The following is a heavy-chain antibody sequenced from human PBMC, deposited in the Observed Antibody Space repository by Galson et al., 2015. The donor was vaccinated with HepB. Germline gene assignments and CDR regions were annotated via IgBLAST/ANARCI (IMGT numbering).Heavy chain of an antibody. D-gene: IGHD2-2*02. Sequence: SLRLSCAASGFTFSSYAMSWVRQAPGEGLEWVSAISGSGGSTYYADSVKGRFTISRDNSKNTLYLQMNSLRAEDTAVYYCAKPFIVVVPAAISYWGQGTLVTVSS. CDR1: GFTFSSYA. J-gene: IGHJ4*02. V-gene: IGHV3-23*01. CDR2: ISGSGGST. CDR3: AKPFIVVVPAAISY.